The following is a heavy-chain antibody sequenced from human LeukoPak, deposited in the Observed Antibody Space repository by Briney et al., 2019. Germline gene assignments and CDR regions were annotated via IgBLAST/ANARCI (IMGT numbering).Heavy chain of an antibody. CDR1: GGSISSYY. V-gene: IGHV4-59*08. D-gene: IGHD6-19*01. CDR2: IYYSGST. Sequence: PETLSLTCTVSGGSISSYYWSWIRQPPGKGLEWIGYIYYSGSTNYNPSLKSRVTISVDTSKNQFSLKLSSVTAADTAVYYCARHPMAGGLYYYGMDVWGQGTTVTVSS. CDR3: ARHPMAGGLYYYGMDV. J-gene: IGHJ6*02.